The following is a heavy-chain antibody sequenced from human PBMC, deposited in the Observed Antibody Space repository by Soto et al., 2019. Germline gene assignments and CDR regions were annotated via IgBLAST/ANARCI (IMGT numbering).Heavy chain of an antibody. V-gene: IGHV1-46*01. CDR1: GYTFTSYY. CDR3: ARVPLYYDSSGYYYDHYYGMDV. Sequence: ASVKVSCKASGYTFTSYYIHWARQAPGQGLEWVGIINPSAGSTSYAQNFQGRVTTTRDTSTSTVYMELSSLRSEDTAVYYCARVPLYYDSSGYYYDHYYGMDVWGQGTTVTVSS. D-gene: IGHD3-22*01. CDR2: INPSAGST. J-gene: IGHJ6*02.